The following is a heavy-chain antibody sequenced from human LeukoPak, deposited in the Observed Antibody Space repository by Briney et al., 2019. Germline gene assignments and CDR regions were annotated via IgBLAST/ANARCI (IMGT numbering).Heavy chain of an antibody. V-gene: IGHV4-34*01. CDR3: ARSSGWYYFDY. Sequence: SETLSLTCAAYGGSFSGYYWSWIRRPPGKGLEWIGEINHSGSTNYNPSLKSRVTISVDTSKNQFSLKLSSVTAADTAVYYCARSSGWYYFDYWGQGTLVTVSS. CDR2: INHSGST. D-gene: IGHD6-19*01. J-gene: IGHJ4*02. CDR1: GGSFSGYY.